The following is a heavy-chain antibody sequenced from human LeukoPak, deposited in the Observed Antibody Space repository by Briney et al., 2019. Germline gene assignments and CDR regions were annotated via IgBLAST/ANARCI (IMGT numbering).Heavy chain of an antibody. J-gene: IGHJ4*02. Sequence: GGSLRLSCAASGLTFSSCSMNWVRQVPGKGLEWVSSISGSSSYIYYADSVKGRFTISRDNAKKSLWLQMNSLRAEDTAVYYCAIGYCSSDNCPDYWGQGTLVTVSS. CDR2: ISGSSSYI. CDR1: GLTFSSCS. V-gene: IGHV3-21*01. CDR3: AIGYCSSDNCPDY. D-gene: IGHD2-15*01.